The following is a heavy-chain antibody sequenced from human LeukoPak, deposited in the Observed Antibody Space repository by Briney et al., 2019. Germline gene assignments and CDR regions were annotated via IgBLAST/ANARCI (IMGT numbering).Heavy chain of an antibody. CDR1: GFTFTSSA. D-gene: IGHD3-22*01. V-gene: IGHV1-58*01. CDR3: AASPDYYDSSGYSYYFDY. J-gene: IGHJ4*02. CDR2: IVVGSGNT. Sequence: SVKVSCKAFGFTFTSSAVQWVRQAGGQRLEWIGWIVVGSGNTNYAQKFQERVTITRDMSTSTAYMELSSLRSEDTAVYYCAASPDYYDSSGYSYYFDYWGQGTLVTVSS.